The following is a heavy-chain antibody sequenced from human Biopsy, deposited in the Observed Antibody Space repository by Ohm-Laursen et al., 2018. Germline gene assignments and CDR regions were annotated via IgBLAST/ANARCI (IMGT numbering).Heavy chain of an antibody. CDR1: GGSFSGYY. Sequence: SDTLSLTCTVSGGSFSGYYWSWIRQPPGKGLQWIEYVYYTGSTDYNPSLQSRVTISVDTSKNHFSLRLRSVTPADTAIYYCARDRGYYSDRTVPGYFDLWGRGTPVTVSS. V-gene: IGHV4-59*01. J-gene: IGHJ2*01. CDR2: VYYTGST. CDR3: ARDRGYYSDRTVPGYFDL. D-gene: IGHD3-22*01.